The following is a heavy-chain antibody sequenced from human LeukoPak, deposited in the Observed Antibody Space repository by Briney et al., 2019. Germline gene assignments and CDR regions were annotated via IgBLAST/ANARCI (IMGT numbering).Heavy chain of an antibody. V-gene: IGHV1-69*13. CDR3: ARGTGLYDILTLDL. D-gene: IGHD3-9*01. J-gene: IGHJ5*02. CDR2: IIPLFGTT. CDR1: GGTFSSYS. Sequence: ASVKVSCKASGGTFSSYSITWVRQAPGQGLEWMGGIIPLFGTTSYALKFQGRVTIIADESTTTAYMELSSLRSEDTAMYYCARGTGLYDILTLDLWGQGTLVTVSS.